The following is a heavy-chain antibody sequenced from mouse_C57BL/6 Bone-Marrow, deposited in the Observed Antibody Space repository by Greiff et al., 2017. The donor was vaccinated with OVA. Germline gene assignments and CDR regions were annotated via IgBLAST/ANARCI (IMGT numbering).Heavy chain of an antibody. V-gene: IGHV1-62-2*01. Sequence: VMLVESGAELVKPGASVKLSCKASGYTFTEYTIHWVKQRSGQGLEWIGWFYPGRGSIKYNEKFKDKATLTAYKSSSTVYMELSRLTSEDSAVYFCARHEVSSEYFDYWGQGTTLTVSS. CDR3: ARHEVSSEYFDY. CDR2: FYPGRGSI. J-gene: IGHJ2*01. D-gene: IGHD1-1*01. CDR1: GYTFTEYT.